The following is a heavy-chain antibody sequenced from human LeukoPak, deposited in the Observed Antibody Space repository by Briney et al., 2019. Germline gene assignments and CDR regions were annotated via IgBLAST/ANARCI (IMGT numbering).Heavy chain of an antibody. CDR3: ASADYGDYYFDY. CDR2: ISYDGSNK. CDR1: GFTFSSYA. J-gene: IGHJ4*02. V-gene: IGHV3-30*04. Sequence: GGSLRLSCAASGFTFSSYAMHWVRQAPGKGLEWVAVISYDGSNKYYADSVKGRFTTSRDNSKNTLYLQMNSLRAEGTAVYYCASADYGDYYFDYWGQGTLVTVSS. D-gene: IGHD4-17*01.